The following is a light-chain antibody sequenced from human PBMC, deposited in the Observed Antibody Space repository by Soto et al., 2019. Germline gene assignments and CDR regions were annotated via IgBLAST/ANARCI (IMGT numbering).Light chain of an antibody. V-gene: IGKV3-15*01. Sequence: EKVMKIPLATLSVSHGERATLSCRASQSVSSNLAWYQQKPGQAPRLLIYGASTRATGIPARFSGSGSGTEFTLTISSLQSEDFAIYYCQQYTNWPLWAFGQGTKVDIK. CDR1: QSVSSN. CDR2: GAS. J-gene: IGKJ1*01. CDR3: QQYTNWPLWA.